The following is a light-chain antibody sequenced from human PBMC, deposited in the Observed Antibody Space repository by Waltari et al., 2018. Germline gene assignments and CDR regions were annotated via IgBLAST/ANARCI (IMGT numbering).Light chain of an antibody. V-gene: IGKV3-20*01. CDR3: QQFGGAPMYT. CDR2: EAS. CDR1: QDVGSTY. J-gene: IGKJ2*01. Sequence: RGSQDVGSTYLTGYQQQPGQAPRLLMYEASTRPAGVPDRFSGSGSGTDYTLTIGTVEPEDSAVYFCQQFGGAPMYTFGQGTRLDI.